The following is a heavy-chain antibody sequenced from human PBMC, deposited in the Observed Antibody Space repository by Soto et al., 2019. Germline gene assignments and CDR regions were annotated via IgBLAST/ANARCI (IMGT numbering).Heavy chain of an antibody. CDR1: GYSFTSYW. V-gene: IGHV5-51*01. CDR2: IYPGDSDT. Sequence: GESLKISCKGSGYSFTSYWIGWVRQMPGKGLEWMGIIYPGDSDTRYSPSFQGQVTISADKSISTAYLQWSSLKASDTAMYYCARHPHIAAGSRYGMDVWGQGTAVTVAS. J-gene: IGHJ6*02. CDR3: ARHPHIAAGSRYGMDV. D-gene: IGHD6-6*01.